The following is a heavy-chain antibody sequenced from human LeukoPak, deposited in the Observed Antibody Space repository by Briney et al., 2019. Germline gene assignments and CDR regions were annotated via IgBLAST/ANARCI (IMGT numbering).Heavy chain of an antibody. CDR3: ARLPYRDGVAQDC. J-gene: IGHJ4*02. CDR1: GGTFSSYA. D-gene: IGHD3-16*02. Sequence: SVKVSCKASGGTFSSYAISWVRQAPGQGLEWMGRIIPILGIANYAQKFQGRVTITADKSTSTAYMELSSLRSEDTAMYYCARLPYRDGVAQDCWGQGTLVTVSP. CDR2: IIPILGIA. V-gene: IGHV1-69*04.